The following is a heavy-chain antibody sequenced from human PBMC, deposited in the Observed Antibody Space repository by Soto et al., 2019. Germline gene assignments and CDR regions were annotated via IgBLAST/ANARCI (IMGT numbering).Heavy chain of an antibody. CDR1: GFSISSSSYY. CDR3: ARQDATMGYYAFWSGFPVAH. J-gene: IGHJ4*02. CDR2: IYYAGDT. D-gene: IGHD3-3*01. V-gene: IGHV4-39*01. Sequence: SETLSLTCTVSGFSISSSSYYWVWIRQSPGKGLEWIGSIYYAGDTQYNPSLKSRVTLSVDRSNNQFSLKVTSVTAADTAVYYCARQDATMGYYAFWSGFPVAHWGQGTLVTVSS.